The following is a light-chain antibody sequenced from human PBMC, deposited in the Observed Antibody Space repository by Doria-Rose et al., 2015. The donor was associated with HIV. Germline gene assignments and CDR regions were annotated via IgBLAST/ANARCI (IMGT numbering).Light chain of an antibody. Sequence: YVLTQPPSVSVAPGKTARITCGGNNIGSKSVHWYQQKPGQAPVKVIYYDSDRPSGIPERFSGSNSGNTATLTISRVEAGDEADYYCQVWDSSSDHPVFGGGTKLTVL. J-gene: IGLJ2*01. CDR1: NIGSKS. CDR3: QVWDSSSDHPV. V-gene: IGLV3-21*04. CDR2: YDS.